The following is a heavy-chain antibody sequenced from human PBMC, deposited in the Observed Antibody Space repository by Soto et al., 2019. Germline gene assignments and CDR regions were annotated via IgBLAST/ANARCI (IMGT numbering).Heavy chain of an antibody. V-gene: IGHV3-23*01. J-gene: IGHJ5*02. Sequence: GGSLRLSCAASGFTFSSYAMSWVRQAPGKGLEWVSAISGSGGSTYYADSVKGRFTISRVNSKNTLYLQMNSLRAEDTAVYYCAKDYYGSGSYYTNWFDPWGQGTLVTVSS. CDR3: AKDYYGSGSYYTNWFDP. CDR2: ISGSGGST. CDR1: GFTFSSYA. D-gene: IGHD3-10*01.